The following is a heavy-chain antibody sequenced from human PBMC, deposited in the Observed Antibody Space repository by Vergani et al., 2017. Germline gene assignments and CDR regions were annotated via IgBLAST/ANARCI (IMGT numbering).Heavy chain of an antibody. Sequence: QVQLVQSGSELKKPGASVKVSCKASGYTFTSYTMNWVRQAPGQGLEWRGWINTNTGNPTYAQGFRGRFVFSLDTSVSTAYLQISSLQAEDTAVYYCARVGVVVTAIPHYYYYGMDVWGQGTTVTVSS. D-gene: IGHD2-21*02. CDR1: GYTFTSYT. V-gene: IGHV7-4-1*02. CDR2: INTNTGNP. J-gene: IGHJ6*02. CDR3: ARVGVVVTAIPHYYYYGMDV.